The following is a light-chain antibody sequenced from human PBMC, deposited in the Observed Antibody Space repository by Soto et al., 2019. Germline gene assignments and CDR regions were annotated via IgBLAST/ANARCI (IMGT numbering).Light chain of an antibody. Sequence: QSALTQPPSASGSPGQSVTISCTGTSSDVGGYNYVSWYQQYPGRAPKLMIYEVTKRPSGVPDRFSGSKSGNTASLTVSGLRAEDEADYYCSSYAASNNFYFVFGGGTQLTVL. J-gene: IGLJ7*01. CDR2: EVT. CDR3: SSYAASNNFYFV. CDR1: SSDVGGYNY. V-gene: IGLV2-8*01.